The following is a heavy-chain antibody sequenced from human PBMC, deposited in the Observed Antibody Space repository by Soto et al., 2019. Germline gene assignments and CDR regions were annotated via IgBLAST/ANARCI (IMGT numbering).Heavy chain of an antibody. CDR2: IRGSGDST. CDR1: GVTFSSYA. Sequence: GGSLRLSCAASGVTFSSYAMSWVRQAPGKGLEWVSGIRGSGDSTYYADSVKGRFTISRDNSKNTLYLQMNSLRAEDTAVYYCAKDLRDIVVVSPTAIFYWGQGTPVTVSS. V-gene: IGHV3-23*01. J-gene: IGHJ4*02. D-gene: IGHD5-12*01. CDR3: AKDLRDIVVVSPTAIFY.